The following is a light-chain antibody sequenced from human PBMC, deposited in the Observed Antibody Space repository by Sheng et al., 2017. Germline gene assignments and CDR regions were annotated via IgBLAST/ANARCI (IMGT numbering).Light chain of an antibody. CDR2: GAS. CDR3: QQYDNWWT. J-gene: IGKJ1*01. Sequence: EIVMTQSPATLSVSPGESATLSCRASRSVSTNLAWFQQKPGQAPSLLIYGASTRATGIPARFSGSGSGTEFTLTISSLQSEDFAVYYCQQYDNWWTFGQGTKVEIK. V-gene: IGKV3-15*01. CDR1: RSVSTN.